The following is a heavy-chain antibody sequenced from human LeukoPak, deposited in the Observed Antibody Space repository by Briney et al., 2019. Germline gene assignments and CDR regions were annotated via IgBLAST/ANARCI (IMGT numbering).Heavy chain of an antibody. CDR1: GYTISSSNL. CDR2: IYHSGNT. V-gene: IGHV4-4*02. D-gene: IGHD6-6*01. J-gene: IGHJ4*02. CDR3: ARNAYSSSPGHY. Sequence: PSGTVSVTCAVSGYTISSSNLCSWLRATPERRLEWIGEIYHSGNTNYTQSLKGRVTISGDKSKNTFYLKLTCVRAADTAVYYCARNAYSSSPGHYWGQGTPVTVSS.